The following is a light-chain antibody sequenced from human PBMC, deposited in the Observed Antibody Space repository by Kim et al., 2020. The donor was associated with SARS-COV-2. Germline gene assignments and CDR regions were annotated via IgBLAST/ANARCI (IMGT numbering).Light chain of an antibody. CDR1: SKYKTYA. V-gene: IGLV4-69*01. J-gene: IGLJ2*01. CDR3: LTWGPGIRV. Sequence: SIKLTCTLSSKYKTYAIAWHQQLPGKGPRYLMNVDSDGSHTRGDGIPDRFSGSSSGAERYLTISSLQPEDEADYYCLTWGPGIRVFGGGTKLTVL. CDR2: VDSDGSH.